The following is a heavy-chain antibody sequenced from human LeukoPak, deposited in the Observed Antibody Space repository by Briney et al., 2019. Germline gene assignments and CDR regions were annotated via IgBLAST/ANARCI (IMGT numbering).Heavy chain of an antibody. J-gene: IGHJ3*02. CDR3: ARGEIRWHPRLPGAFDI. CDR2: ISSSGSTI. Sequence: PGGSLRLSCAASGFTFSDYYMSWIRQAPGKGLEWVSYISSSGSTIYYADSVKGRFTISRDNAKNSLYLQMNSLRAEDTAVYYCARGEIRWHPRLPGAFDIWGQGTMVTVSS. CDR1: GFTFSDYY. V-gene: IGHV3-11*04. D-gene: IGHD4-23*01.